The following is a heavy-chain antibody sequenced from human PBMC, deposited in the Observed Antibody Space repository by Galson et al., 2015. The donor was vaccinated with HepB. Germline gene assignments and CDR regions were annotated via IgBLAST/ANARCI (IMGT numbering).Heavy chain of an antibody. V-gene: IGHV1-3*01. Sequence: SVKVSCKASGYTFTSYAMHWVRQAPGQRLEWMGWINAGNGNTKYSQKFQGRVTITRDTSASTAYMELSSLRSEDTAVYYCARGRLLYGNYYYYGMDVWGQGTTVTVSS. CDR3: ARGRLLYGNYYYYGMDV. D-gene: IGHD2/OR15-2a*01. CDR1: GYTFTSYA. CDR2: INAGNGNT. J-gene: IGHJ6*02.